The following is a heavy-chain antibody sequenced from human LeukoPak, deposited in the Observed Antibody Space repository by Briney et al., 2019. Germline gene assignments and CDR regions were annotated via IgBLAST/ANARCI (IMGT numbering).Heavy chain of an antibody. CDR3: ARVGLPTWYYYFDY. D-gene: IGHD1-7*01. Sequence: ASVKVSCKASGYSFTNYDINWVRQAPGQGLEWMGWISVYNSNTNYAQKLQDRVTMTTDTSTSTAYMELRSLRSDDTAVYYCARVGLPTWYYYFDYWGQGTLVTVSS. CDR1: GYSFTNYD. J-gene: IGHJ4*02. V-gene: IGHV1-18*01. CDR2: ISVYNSNT.